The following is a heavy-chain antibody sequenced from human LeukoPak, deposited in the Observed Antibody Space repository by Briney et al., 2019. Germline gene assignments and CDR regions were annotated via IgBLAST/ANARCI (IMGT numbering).Heavy chain of an antibody. J-gene: IGHJ4*02. D-gene: IGHD6-19*01. CDR1: GGSISSGGYY. V-gene: IGHV4-31*03. Sequence: SETLSLTCTVSGGSISSGGYYWSWIRQHPGKGLEWIGHIYYSGSTYYNPSLKSRITISVDTSKNQFSLKLSSVTAADTAVYYCARGRSGWYNYWGQGTLVTVSS. CDR3: ARGRSGWYNY. CDR2: IYYSGST.